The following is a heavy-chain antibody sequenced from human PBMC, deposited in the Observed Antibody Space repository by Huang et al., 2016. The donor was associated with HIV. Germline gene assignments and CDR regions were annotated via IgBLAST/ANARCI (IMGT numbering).Heavy chain of an antibody. CDR1: EFTFSSYG. J-gene: IGHJ1*01. Sequence: QVQLVESGGGVVQPGRSLRLSCAASEFTFSSYGIHWVRQAPGKGLEWVAVISTDGSNKYYAESVKGRFTISRDNSKNTLYLQMNSLRTEDTAVYYCAKAPGIVGDSPLEYFQHWGQGTLVTVSS. D-gene: IGHD1-26*01. CDR2: ISTDGSNK. CDR3: AKAPGIVGDSPLEYFQH. V-gene: IGHV3-30*18.